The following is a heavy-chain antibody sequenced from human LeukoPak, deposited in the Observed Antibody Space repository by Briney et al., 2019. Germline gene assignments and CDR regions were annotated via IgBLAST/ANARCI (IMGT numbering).Heavy chain of an antibody. CDR2: INHSGST. V-gene: IGHV4-34*01. CDR3: ARWAVGATFDY. D-gene: IGHD1-26*01. CDR1: GGPFSGYY. J-gene: IGHJ4*02. Sequence: PSETLSLTCAVYGGPFSGYYWNWIRQPPEKGLEWIGEINHSGSTNYNPSLKSRVTISVDTSKNQFSLKLSSVTAADTAVYYCARWAVGATFDYWGQGTLVTVSS.